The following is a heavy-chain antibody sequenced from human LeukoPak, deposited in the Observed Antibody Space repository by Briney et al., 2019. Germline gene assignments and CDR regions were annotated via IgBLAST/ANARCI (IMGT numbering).Heavy chain of an antibody. J-gene: IGHJ6*02. Sequence: PGGSLRLSCAASGFIFTTSAMSWVRQAPGRGLEWVSGVSGRGDVTYYADSVKGRFTVSRDNSKNTLYLQMKSLRDDDTAIYYCAKGNNYQVENHYGMYVWGQGTTVTVSS. D-gene: IGHD1-1*01. CDR1: GFIFTTSA. CDR3: AKGNNYQVENHYGMYV. V-gene: IGHV3-23*01. CDR2: VSGRGDVT.